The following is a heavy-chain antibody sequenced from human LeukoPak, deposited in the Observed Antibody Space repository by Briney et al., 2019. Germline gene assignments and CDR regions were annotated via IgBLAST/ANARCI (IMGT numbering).Heavy chain of an antibody. CDR2: INPGDSDT. D-gene: IGHD3-3*01. J-gene: IGHJ4*02. V-gene: IGHV5-51*01. Sequence: GESLKISCKGSGYRFTTYWIGWVRQMPGKGLEWMGIINPGDSDTRYSPSFQGQVTISADKSITTAYLQWSSLKASDTAMYYCARLAGSGYYTPIDYWGQGTLVTVSS. CDR3: ARLAGSGYYTPIDY. CDR1: GYRFTTYW.